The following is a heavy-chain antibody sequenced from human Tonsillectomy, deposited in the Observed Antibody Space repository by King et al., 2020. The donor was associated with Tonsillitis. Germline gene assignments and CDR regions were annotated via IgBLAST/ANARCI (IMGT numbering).Heavy chain of an antibody. CDR2: INPNSGGT. J-gene: IGHJ3*02. V-gene: IGHV1-2*02. Sequence: VQLVESGAEVKKPGASVKVSCKASGYTFTGYYMHCVRHAPGHGLEWMGWINPNSGGTNYAQKFQGRVTMTRDTSISTVYMELSRLRSDDTAVYYCARARIAVAGTDAFDIWGQGTMVTVSS. D-gene: IGHD6-19*01. CDR3: ARARIAVAGTDAFDI. CDR1: GYTFTGYY.